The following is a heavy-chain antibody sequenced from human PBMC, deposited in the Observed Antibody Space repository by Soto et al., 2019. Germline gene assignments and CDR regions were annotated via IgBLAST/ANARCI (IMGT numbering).Heavy chain of an antibody. J-gene: IGHJ4*02. CDR2: ISISGSTI. V-gene: IGHV3-11*01. CDR3: ARDLGRIAAAPY. CDR1: GFTFSDYY. D-gene: IGHD6-13*01. Sequence: GGSLRLSCAASGFTFSDYYMSWIRQAPGEGLEWVSYISISGSTIYYADSVKGRFTISRDNAKNSLYLQMNSLRAEDTAVYYCARDLGRIAAAPYWGQGTLVTVSS.